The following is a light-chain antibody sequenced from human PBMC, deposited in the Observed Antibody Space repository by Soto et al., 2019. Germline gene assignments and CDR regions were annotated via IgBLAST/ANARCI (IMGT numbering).Light chain of an antibody. V-gene: IGKV1-39*01. Sequence: DIQRTQDPSSLSASVGDRVTITCRARQDISNSLKWYQQKPGNPPKVRIYGASTLQGGVPSSFSGGGSGTEFTLTISSLQPEDFATYYCQQSDNIPPITFGQGTRLEIK. CDR1: QDISNS. CDR2: GAS. CDR3: QQSDNIPPIT. J-gene: IGKJ5*01.